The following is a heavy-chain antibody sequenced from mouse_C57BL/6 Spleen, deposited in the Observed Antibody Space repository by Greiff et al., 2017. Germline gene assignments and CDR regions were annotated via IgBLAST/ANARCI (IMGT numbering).Heavy chain of an antibody. D-gene: IGHD2-3*01. CDR3: ARSNDGYYGYFDV. CDR2: INPNNGGT. Sequence: EVKLQQSGPELVKPGASVKISCKASGYTFTDYYMNWVKQSHGKSLEWIGDINPNNGGTSYNQKFKGKATLTVDKSSSTAYMELRSLTSEDSAVYYCARSNDGYYGYFDVWGTGTTVTVSS. CDR1: GYTFTDYY. V-gene: IGHV1-26*01. J-gene: IGHJ1*03.